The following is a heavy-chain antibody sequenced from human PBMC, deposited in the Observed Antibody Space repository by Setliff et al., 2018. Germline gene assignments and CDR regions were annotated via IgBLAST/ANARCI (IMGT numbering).Heavy chain of an antibody. CDR2: IYVNGGST. J-gene: IGHJ4*02. D-gene: IGHD3-16*01. V-gene: IGHV4-61*10. CDR1: GDSISSGIYH. Sequence: SETLSLTCSVSGDSISSGIYHWSWIRQPAGKGLEWIGRIYVNGGSTTYSPSLKSRVTISVDTSKNQFSLRLNSATAADTAVYYCARLRGAFDYWGQGTLVTVSS. CDR3: ARLRGAFDY.